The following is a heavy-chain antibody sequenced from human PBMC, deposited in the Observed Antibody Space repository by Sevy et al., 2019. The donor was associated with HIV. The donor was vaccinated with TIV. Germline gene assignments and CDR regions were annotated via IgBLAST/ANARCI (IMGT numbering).Heavy chain of an antibody. D-gene: IGHD3-22*01. J-gene: IGHJ2*01. CDR3: AKEFPSYVSSGYPFYWYFDL. V-gene: IGHV3-9*01. Sequence: GGSLRLSCVASGFTFDDYAMHWVRQAPGKGLEWVSGLSWNSGSFAYADSVRGRFIISRDNAKNSLYLQMNSLRVEDTAFYYCAKEFPSYVSSGYPFYWYFDLWGRGTLVTVSS. CDR2: LSWNSGSF. CDR1: GFTFDDYA.